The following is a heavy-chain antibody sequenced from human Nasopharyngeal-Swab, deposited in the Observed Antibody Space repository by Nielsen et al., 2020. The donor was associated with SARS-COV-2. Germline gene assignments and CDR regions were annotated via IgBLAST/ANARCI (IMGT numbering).Heavy chain of an antibody. D-gene: IGHD3-22*01. CDR2: INPSGGST. V-gene: IGHV1-46*01. Sequence: ASVKVSCKASGYTFTSYYMHWVRQAPGQGLEWMGIINPSGGSTSSAQKFQGRVTMTRDTSTSTVYMELSSLRSEDMAVYYCARDSSAFNAFDIWGQGTMVTVSS. CDR1: GYTFTSYY. CDR3: ARDSSAFNAFDI. J-gene: IGHJ3*02.